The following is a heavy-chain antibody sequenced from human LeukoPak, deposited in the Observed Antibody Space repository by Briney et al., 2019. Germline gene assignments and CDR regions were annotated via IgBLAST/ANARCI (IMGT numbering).Heavy chain of an antibody. D-gene: IGHD1-26*01. Sequence: SETLSLTCTVSGGSISTNNYYWGWIRQPPGKGLEWIGNIYYSGSTYYNPSLKSRVTISVDTSKKQFSLKLNSVTAADTAVYYCARSKPSGSFSYYYGMDVWGQGTTVTVSS. CDR3: ARSKPSGSFSYYYGMDV. V-gene: IGHV4-39*01. J-gene: IGHJ6*02. CDR2: IYYSGST. CDR1: GGSISTNNYY.